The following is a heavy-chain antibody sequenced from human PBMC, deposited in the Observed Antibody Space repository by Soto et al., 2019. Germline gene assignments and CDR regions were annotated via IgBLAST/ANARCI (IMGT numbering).Heavy chain of an antibody. Sequence: QVQLVQSGAEVKKPGSSVTVSCKASADTFNNYAIAWVRQAPGQGLEWMGGIIPFFGSPKYSQKFQSRVTITPEESTYTSYMNLTGLTSDDTAVYYCARAIVPKFNWFDPWGQGTLVTVSS. CDR2: IIPFFGSP. J-gene: IGHJ5*02. CDR3: ARAIVPKFNWFDP. CDR1: ADTFNNYA. D-gene: IGHD1-26*01. V-gene: IGHV1-69*01.